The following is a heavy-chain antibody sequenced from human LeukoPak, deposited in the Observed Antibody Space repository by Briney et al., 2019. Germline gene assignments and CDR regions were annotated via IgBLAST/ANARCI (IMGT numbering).Heavy chain of an antibody. Sequence: SETLSLTCTVSGRSMSTYYWSWIRQPPGKGLEWIGYIYYRGSTNYNPSLKSRVTILVDTSKNQFSLKLSSVTAADTAVYYCARGGYTTGGYWYLDLWGRATLVTVSS. CDR3: ARGGYTTGGYWYLDL. D-gene: IGHD4-17*01. V-gene: IGHV4-59*01. J-gene: IGHJ2*01. CDR1: GRSMSTYY. CDR2: IYYRGST.